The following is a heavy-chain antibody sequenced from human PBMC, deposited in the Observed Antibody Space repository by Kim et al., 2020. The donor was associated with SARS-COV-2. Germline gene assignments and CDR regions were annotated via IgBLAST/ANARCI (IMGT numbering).Heavy chain of an antibody. D-gene: IGHD4-17*01. CDR1: GFTFSSYS. J-gene: IGHJ4*02. CDR3: ARERHDYGGPLDY. V-gene: IGHV3-21*01. CDR2: ISSSSSYI. Sequence: GGSLRLSCAASGFTFSSYSMNWVRQAPGKGLEWVSSISSSSSYIYYADSVKGRFTISRDNAKISLYLQMNSLRAEDTAVYYCARERHDYGGPLDYWGQGTLVTVSS.